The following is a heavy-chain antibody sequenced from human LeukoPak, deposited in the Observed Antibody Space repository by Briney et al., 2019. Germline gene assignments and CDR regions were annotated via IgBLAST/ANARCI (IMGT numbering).Heavy chain of an antibody. J-gene: IGHJ4*02. Sequence: PGGSQRLSCAASGFTVSSNYMSWVRQAPGKGLEWVSVIYSGGSTYYADSVKGRFTISRDNSKNTLYLQMNSLRAEDTAVYYCARSYSGYDLFDYWGQGTLVTVSS. V-gene: IGHV3-53*01. D-gene: IGHD5-12*01. CDR2: IYSGGST. CDR1: GFTVSSNY. CDR3: ARSYSGYDLFDY.